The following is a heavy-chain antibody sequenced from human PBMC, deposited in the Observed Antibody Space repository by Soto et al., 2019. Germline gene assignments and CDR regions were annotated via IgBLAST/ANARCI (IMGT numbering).Heavy chain of an antibody. CDR1: GYTFSGYY. D-gene: IGHD3-10*01. Sequence: QVQLVQYGAEVKKPGASVKLSCKPSGYTFSGYYVHWVRQAPGQGLEWMGVFKPTGWGSTSYAQRFQGRGSVPRDTSTSTVYMDLRSLRFDDTAVYFCASDYGSGVEMDVWGQGTRVTVSS. V-gene: IGHV1-46*01. J-gene: IGHJ6*02. CDR2: FKPTGWGST. CDR3: ASDYGSGVEMDV.